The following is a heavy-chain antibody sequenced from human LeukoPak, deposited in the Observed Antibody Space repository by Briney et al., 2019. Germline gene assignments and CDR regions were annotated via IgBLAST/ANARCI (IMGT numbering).Heavy chain of an antibody. Sequence: GGSLRLSCSASGFTFSSYAMHWVRQAPGKGLEYVSAISSNGGRTYYADSVKGRSTISRDNSKNTLYLQMSSLRAEDTAVYYCVKGYCSGGSCYPRGVWGQGTLVTVSS. J-gene: IGHJ4*02. CDR1: GFTFSSYA. D-gene: IGHD2-15*01. CDR3: VKGYCSGGSCYPRGV. CDR2: ISSNGGRT. V-gene: IGHV3-64D*06.